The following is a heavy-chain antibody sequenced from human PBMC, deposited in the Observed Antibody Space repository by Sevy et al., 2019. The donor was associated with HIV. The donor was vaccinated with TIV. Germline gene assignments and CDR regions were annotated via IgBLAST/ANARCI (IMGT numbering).Heavy chain of an antibody. V-gene: IGHV1-69*13. D-gene: IGHD3-22*01. CDR1: GGTFSSYA. Sequence: ASVKVSCKASGGTFSSYAISWVRQAPGQGLEWMGGIIPIFGTANYAQKFQGRVTITADESTSTAYMELSSLRSEDTAVYYCAGELRYYDSSGYSGLGVDFWGQGTMVTVSS. CDR3: AGELRYYDSSGYSGLGVDF. CDR2: IIPIFGTA. J-gene: IGHJ3*01.